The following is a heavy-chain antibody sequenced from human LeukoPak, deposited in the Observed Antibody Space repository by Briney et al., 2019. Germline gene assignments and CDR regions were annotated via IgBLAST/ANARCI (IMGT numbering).Heavy chain of an antibody. CDR3: ARSDCSGGSCYSKAPMDV. CDR1: GFTFSSYW. J-gene: IGHJ6*02. V-gene: IGHV3-7*01. Sequence: GSLRLSCAASGFTFSSYWMSWVRQAPGKGLEWVTNIKQDGSEKYYVDSVKGRFTISRDNAKNSLYLQMNSLRAEDTAVYYCARSDCSGGSCYSKAPMDVWGQGTTVTVSS. D-gene: IGHD2-15*01. CDR2: IKQDGSEK.